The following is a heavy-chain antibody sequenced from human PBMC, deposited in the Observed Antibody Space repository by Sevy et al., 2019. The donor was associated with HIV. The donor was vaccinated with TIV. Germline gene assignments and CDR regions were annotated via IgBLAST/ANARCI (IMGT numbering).Heavy chain of an antibody. V-gene: IGHV3-30-3*01. D-gene: IGHD3-10*01. CDR1: GFLFSSYA. CDR3: ATEFFGRSDY. Sequence: GGSLRLSCATSGFLFSSYALHWVRQAPGKGLEWVAVISYDGSNKYYADSVKGRFTISRDNAKNLLYLQMNSLRAEDTAVYYCATEFFGRSDYWGQGTLVTVSS. CDR2: ISYDGSNK. J-gene: IGHJ4*02.